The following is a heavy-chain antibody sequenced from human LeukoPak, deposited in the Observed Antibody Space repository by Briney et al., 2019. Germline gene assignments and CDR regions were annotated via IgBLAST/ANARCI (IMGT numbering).Heavy chain of an antibody. Sequence: SETLSLTCTVSGGSISRSTYYWGWIRQPPGKGLEWIGSLYYSGSTYYKPSLKSRVTISVDTSKNQFSLKLSSVTAADTAVYYCARGPSMIVVVDARTPEAFDYWGQGTLVTVSS. CDR2: LYYSGST. D-gene: IGHD3-22*01. CDR3: ARGPSMIVVVDARTPEAFDY. CDR1: GGSISRSTYY. J-gene: IGHJ4*02. V-gene: IGHV4-39*01.